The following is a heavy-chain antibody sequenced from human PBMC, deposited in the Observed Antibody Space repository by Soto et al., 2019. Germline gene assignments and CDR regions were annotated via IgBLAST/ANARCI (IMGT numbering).Heavy chain of an antibody. J-gene: IGHJ4*02. CDR2: INAGNGNT. CDR3: ARPAGGSGRREYYFDY. CDR1: GYTFTSYA. Sequence: ASVKVSCKASGYTFTSYAMHWVRQAPGQRLEWMGWINAGNGNTKYSQKFQVRVTITRDTSASTAYMELSSLRSEDTAVYYCARPAGGSGRREYYFDYWGQGTLVTVSS. D-gene: IGHD3-10*01. V-gene: IGHV1-3*01.